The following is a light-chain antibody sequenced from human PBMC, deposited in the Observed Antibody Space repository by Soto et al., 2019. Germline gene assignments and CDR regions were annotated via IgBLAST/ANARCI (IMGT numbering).Light chain of an antibody. J-gene: IGKJ2*01. CDR2: DAS. CDR3: QQYNSYPYT. Sequence: DIQMTQSPSTLSASVGDRVTITCRASPSISSWLAWYQQKPGKAPKLLIYDASILESGVPSRFSGSGSGTEFTLTISSLQPDEFATYYCQQYNSYPYTFGQGTKLEIK. CDR1: PSISSW. V-gene: IGKV1-5*01.